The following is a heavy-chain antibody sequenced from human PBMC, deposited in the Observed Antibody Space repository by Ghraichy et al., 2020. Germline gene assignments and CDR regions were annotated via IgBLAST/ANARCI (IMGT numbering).Heavy chain of an antibody. J-gene: IGHJ3*02. V-gene: IGHV3-48*03. D-gene: IGHD2-8*01. CDR1: GFTFSSYE. CDR3: ARDPVLMVSQGAFDI. CDR2: ISSSGSTI. Sequence: GGSLRLSCAASGFTFSSYEMNWVRQAPGKGLEWVSYISSSGSTIYYADSVKGRFTISRDNAKNSLYLQMNSLRAEDTAVYYCARDPVLMVSQGAFDIWGQGTMVTVSS.